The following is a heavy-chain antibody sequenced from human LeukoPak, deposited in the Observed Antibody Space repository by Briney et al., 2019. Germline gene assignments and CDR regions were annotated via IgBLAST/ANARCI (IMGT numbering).Heavy chain of an antibody. J-gene: IGHJ6*03. D-gene: IGHD5-12*01. CDR1: GFTFSSYS. V-gene: IGHV3-21*01. Sequence: GGSLRLSCAASGFTFSSYSMNWVRQAPGKGLEWVSSISSSSSYIYYADSVKGRFTISRDNAKNSLYLQMNSLRAEDTAVYYCARVATPYYYMDVWGKGTTVTVSS. CDR3: ARVATPYYYMDV. CDR2: ISSSSSYI.